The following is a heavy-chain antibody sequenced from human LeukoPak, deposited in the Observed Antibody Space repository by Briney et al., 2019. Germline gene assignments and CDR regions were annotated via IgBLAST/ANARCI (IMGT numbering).Heavy chain of an antibody. Sequence: PGGSLRLSCAASGFTFSSYSMNWVRQAPGKGLEWVSYISSSSSTIYYADSVKGRFTISRDNAKNSLYVQMNSLRDEDAAVYYCARGIFGVVIEFDYWGQGTLVTVSS. CDR1: GFTFSSYS. CDR3: ARGIFGVVIEFDY. CDR2: ISSSSSTI. J-gene: IGHJ4*02. V-gene: IGHV3-48*02. D-gene: IGHD3-3*01.